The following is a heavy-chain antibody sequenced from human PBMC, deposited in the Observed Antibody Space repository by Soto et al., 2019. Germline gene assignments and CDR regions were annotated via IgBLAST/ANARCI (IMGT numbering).Heavy chain of an antibody. CDR1: GFTVSSNY. D-gene: IGHD2-2*01. Sequence: EVQLVESGGGLVQPGGSLRLSCAASGFTVSSNYMSWVRQAPGKGLERVSVIYSGGSTYYADSVKGRFTISRHNSKNTLYRQMNSLRAEDTAVYYCVREFAVPAATAGVGYYYYGMDVWGQGTTVTVSS. CDR3: VREFAVPAATAGVGYYYYGMDV. CDR2: IYSGGST. V-gene: IGHV3-53*04. J-gene: IGHJ6*02.